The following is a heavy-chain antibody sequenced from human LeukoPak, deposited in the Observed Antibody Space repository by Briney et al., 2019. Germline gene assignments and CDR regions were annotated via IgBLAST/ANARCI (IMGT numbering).Heavy chain of an antibody. CDR1: GYTFTSYY. Sequence: ASVKVSCKASGYTFTSYYMHWVRQAPGQGLEWMGIINPSGGSTTYAQKFQGRVTMTRDTSTSTVYMELSSLRSEDTAVYYCARGNPIHIPIYDYVWGVDYWGQGTLVTVSS. CDR3: ARGNPIHIPIYDYVWGVDY. CDR2: INPSGGST. J-gene: IGHJ4*02. V-gene: IGHV1-46*01. D-gene: IGHD3-16*01.